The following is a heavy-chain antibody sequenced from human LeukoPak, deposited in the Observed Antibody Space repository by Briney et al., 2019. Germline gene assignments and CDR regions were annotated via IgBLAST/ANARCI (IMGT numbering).Heavy chain of an antibody. CDR1: GFIFGSYE. CDR3: ARDAWHLRYFD. J-gene: IGHJ4*02. V-gene: IGHV3-48*03. CDR2: ISGSGSSI. D-gene: IGHD3-9*01. Sequence: PGGSLRLSCAASGFIFGSYEMNWVRQAPGKGLEWVSYISGSGSSIFYADSVKGRVTISRDNAKNSLYLQMNSLRAEDTAVYYCARDAWHLRYFDWGQGTLVTVSS.